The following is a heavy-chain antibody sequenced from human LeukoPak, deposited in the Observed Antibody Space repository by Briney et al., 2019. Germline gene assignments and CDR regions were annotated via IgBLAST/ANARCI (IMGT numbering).Heavy chain of an antibody. CDR2: FSVTDKTT. CDR1: GFTFSSYA. Sequence: GGTLRLSCAASGFTFSSYAMSWVRQAPGKGLEWVSGFSVTDKTTYYADSVKGRFTISRDNAKNSLYLQMNSLRAEDTAVYYCARELNGAFDPWGQGTLVTVSS. V-gene: IGHV3-48*04. J-gene: IGHJ5*02. CDR3: ARELNGAFDP. D-gene: IGHD1-1*01.